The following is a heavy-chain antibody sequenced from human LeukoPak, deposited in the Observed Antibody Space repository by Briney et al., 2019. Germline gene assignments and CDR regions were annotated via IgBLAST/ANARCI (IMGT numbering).Heavy chain of an antibody. CDR2: TNGDGRTT. CDR1: GCTFHDYA. D-gene: IGHD6-19*01. Sequence: GGSLRLSCAASGCTFHDYAIHWVRQSPGRGLEWVSLTNGDGRTTYADSVKGRFTISRDNSKNSLYLQMNSLRSEDTALDYCASNIGTGWSFDYWGQGILVTVPS. CDR3: ASNIGTGWSFDY. V-gene: IGHV3-43*02. J-gene: IGHJ4*02.